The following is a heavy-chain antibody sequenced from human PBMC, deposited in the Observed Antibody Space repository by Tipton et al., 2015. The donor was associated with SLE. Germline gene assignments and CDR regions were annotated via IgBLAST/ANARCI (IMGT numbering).Heavy chain of an antibody. CDR1: GFTFSSYA. J-gene: IGHJ4*02. V-gene: IGHV3-30*04. D-gene: IGHD2-8*02. CDR3: AGELYWWCMDY. CDR2: ISYDGSNK. Sequence: SLRLSCAASGFTFSSYAMHWVRQAPGKGLEWVAVISYDGSNKYYADSVKGRFTISRDNSKNTLYLQMNSLRAEDTAVYYCAGELYWWCMDYWGQGTLVTVSS.